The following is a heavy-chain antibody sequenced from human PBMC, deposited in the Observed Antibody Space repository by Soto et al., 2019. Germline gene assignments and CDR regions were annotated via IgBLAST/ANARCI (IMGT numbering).Heavy chain of an antibody. V-gene: IGHV5-51*01. D-gene: IGHD2-8*01. Sequence: GESLKISCIGSGYTFTSHWLGWVRQMPGKGLGWMGIIYPGDSDTRYSPSFQGQVTISADKSIRTAYLQWNSLKASDTAMYYCVRGGREGRNGLTNAWFDPWGQGTPVTVYS. CDR2: IYPGDSDT. CDR1: GYTFTSHW. J-gene: IGHJ5*02. CDR3: VRGGREGRNGLTNAWFDP.